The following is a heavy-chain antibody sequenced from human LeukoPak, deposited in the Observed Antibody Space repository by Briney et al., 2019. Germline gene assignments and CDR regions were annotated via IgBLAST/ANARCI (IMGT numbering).Heavy chain of an antibody. V-gene: IGHV4-59*01. CDR3: ARDPRNGWVDY. CDR1: GGSISSYY. Sequence: SETLSLTSTVSGGSISSYYWSWIRQPPGKGLGWIGYIYYSGSTNYNPSLKSRVTISVDTSKNQFSLKLSSVTAADTAVYYCARDPRNGWVDYWGQGTLVTVSS. D-gene: IGHD6-19*01. J-gene: IGHJ4*02. CDR2: IYYSGST.